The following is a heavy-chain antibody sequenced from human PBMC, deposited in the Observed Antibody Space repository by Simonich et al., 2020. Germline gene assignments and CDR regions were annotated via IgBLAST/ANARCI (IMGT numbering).Heavy chain of an antibody. CDR1: GFTFSSYW. CDR2: IKQDGSEK. D-gene: IGHD7-27*01. CDR3: ARDGLGTAYYYYMDV. J-gene: IGHJ6*03. V-gene: IGHV3-7*01. Sequence: VQLVESGGGLVQPGGSLRLSCAASGFTFSSYWMSWGRLATGKGLVWVANIKQDGSEKYYVDSVKGRFTISRDNAKNSLYLQMNSLRAEDTAVYYCARDGLGTAYYYYMDVWGKGTTVTVSS.